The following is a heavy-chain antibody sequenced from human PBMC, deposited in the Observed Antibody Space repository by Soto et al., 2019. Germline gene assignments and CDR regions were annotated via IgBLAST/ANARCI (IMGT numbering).Heavy chain of an antibody. CDR1: GGTFSSYA. V-gene: IGHV1-69*13. D-gene: IGHD6-6*01. J-gene: IGHJ6*02. Sequence: ASVKVSCKASGGTFSSYAISWVRQAPGQGLEWMGGIIPIFGTANYAQKFQGRVTITADESTSTAYMELSSLRSEDTAVYYCARDRPSIAARYYYYGMDVWGQGTTVTVSS. CDR3: ARDRPSIAARYYYYGMDV. CDR2: IIPIFGTA.